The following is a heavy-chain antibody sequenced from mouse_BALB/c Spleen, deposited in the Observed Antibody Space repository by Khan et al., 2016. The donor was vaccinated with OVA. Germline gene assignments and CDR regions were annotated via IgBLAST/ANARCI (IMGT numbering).Heavy chain of an antibody. CDR3: ARTASIKY. D-gene: IGHD1-2*01. CDR2: ISYSGST. Sequence: VQLKQSGPGLVKPSQSLSLTCTVTGYSITSGYGWNWIRQFPGNKLEWMGYISYSGSTNYKPSLKSRISITRDTAKNQFFLQLNSMTTEDTATYYCARTASIKYWGQGTTLTVSS. J-gene: IGHJ2*01. CDR1: GYSITSGYG. V-gene: IGHV3-2*02.